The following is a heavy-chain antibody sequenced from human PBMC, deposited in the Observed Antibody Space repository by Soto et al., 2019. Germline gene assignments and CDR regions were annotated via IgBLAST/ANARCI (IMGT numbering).Heavy chain of an antibody. V-gene: IGHV1-18*01. CDR3: ARVWDDYGDYVYYYYMDV. CDR1: GYTFTSYG. Sequence: QVQLVQSGAEVKKPGASVKVSCKASGYTFTSYGISWVRQAPGQGLEWMGWISAYNGNTNYAQKLQGRVTMTTDTSTNTAYMELRSLRSDDTAVYYCARVWDDYGDYVYYYYMDVWGKGTTVTVSS. D-gene: IGHD4-17*01. CDR2: ISAYNGNT. J-gene: IGHJ6*03.